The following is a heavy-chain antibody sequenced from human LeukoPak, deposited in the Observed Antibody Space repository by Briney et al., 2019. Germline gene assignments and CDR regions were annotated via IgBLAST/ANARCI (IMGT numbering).Heavy chain of an antibody. V-gene: IGHV4-59*08. CDR3: ARGLLVDATYFDY. D-gene: IGHD2-15*01. J-gene: IGHJ4*02. CDR2: IYYSGST. Sequence: PSETLSLTCTVFGGSISSYYWSWIRQPPGKGLEWIGYIYYSGSTNYNPSLKSRVTISVDTSKNQFSLKLSSVTAADTAVYYCARGLLVDATYFDYWGQGTLVTVSS. CDR1: GGSISSYY.